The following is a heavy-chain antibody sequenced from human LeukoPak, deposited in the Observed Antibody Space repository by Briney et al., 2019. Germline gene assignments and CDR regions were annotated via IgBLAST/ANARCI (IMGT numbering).Heavy chain of an antibody. CDR3: AKGGGSGSYYIFDF. J-gene: IGHJ4*02. CDR2: ISGSGGGT. D-gene: IGHD3-10*01. CDR1: GFTFGTYA. V-gene: IGHV3-23*01. Sequence: GGFLRLSCVASGFTFGTYAMNWVRQAPGKGLEWVSGISGSGGGTYYGDSVKGRFTISRDNSKNTVYLQMDNLRADDTAVYYCAKGGGSGSYYIFDFWGQGTLVTVSS.